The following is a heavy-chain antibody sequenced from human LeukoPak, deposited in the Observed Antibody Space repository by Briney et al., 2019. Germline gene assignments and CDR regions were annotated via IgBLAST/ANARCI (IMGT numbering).Heavy chain of an antibody. CDR3: AARRGYYHYMDV. V-gene: IGHV3-23*01. CDR1: GFTFSSYA. CDR2: ISNTGTNT. Sequence: GGSLRLSCATSGFTFSSYAVAWVRQAPGKGLEWVSSISNTGTNTYYADSVKGRFTISRDNPKNTLSLQMNSLTAEDTAVYYCAARRGYYHYMDVWGKGTTVTVSS. J-gene: IGHJ6*03. D-gene: IGHD3-3*01.